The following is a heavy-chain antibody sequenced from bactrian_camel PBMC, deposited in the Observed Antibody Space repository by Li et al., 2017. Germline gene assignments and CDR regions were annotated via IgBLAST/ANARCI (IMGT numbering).Heavy chain of an antibody. V-gene: IGHV3S25*01. J-gene: IGHJ4*01. Sequence: LVESGGGSVQAGGSLRLSCAASRAPYRMAWFRQAPGKAREGVALIYTPGGSTYYRDSVKGRFTISQDKAENTVYLQMNSLKPEDTAMYYCAADRGKRDPEYCYWGQGTQVTVS. D-gene: IGHD3*01. CDR2: IYTPGGST. CDR3: AADRGKRDPEYCY. CDR1: RAPYR.